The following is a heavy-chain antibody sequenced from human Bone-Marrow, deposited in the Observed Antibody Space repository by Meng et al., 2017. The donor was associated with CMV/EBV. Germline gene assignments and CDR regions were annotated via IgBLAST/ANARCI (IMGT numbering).Heavy chain of an antibody. CDR3: ARDLSHGDYRYYYYYYGMDV. CDR2: ISWNSGSI. CDR1: GFTFAYYV. V-gene: IGHV3-9*01. J-gene: IGHJ6*02. D-gene: IGHD4-17*01. Sequence: SLKISCEASGFTFAYYVMHWVRQAPGKGLEGVSGISWNSGSIGYADSVKGRFTISRDNAKNSLYLQMNSLRAEDTALYYCARDLSHGDYRYYYYYYGMDVWGQGTTVTVSS.